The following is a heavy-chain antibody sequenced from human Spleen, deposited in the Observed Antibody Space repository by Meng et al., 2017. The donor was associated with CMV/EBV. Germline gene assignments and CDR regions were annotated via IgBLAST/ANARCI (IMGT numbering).Heavy chain of an antibody. CDR1: GFTFNRHS. V-gene: IGHV3-30*02. J-gene: IGHJ4*02. Sequence: GESLKISCAASGFTFNRHSMNWVRQAPGKGLEWVTFIRYDGNNKYYADSVKGRFTISRDNSKNTLYLQMNSLRAEDTAVYYCAKEYFGADYWGQGTLVTVSS. D-gene: IGHD3-9*01. CDR2: IRYDGNNK. CDR3: AKEYFGADY.